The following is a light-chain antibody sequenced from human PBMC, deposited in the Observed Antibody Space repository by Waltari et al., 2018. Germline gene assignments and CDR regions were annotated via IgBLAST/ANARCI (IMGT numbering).Light chain of an antibody. J-gene: IGKJ4*01. CDR2: GAS. Sequence: EIVLTQSPGTLSLSPGERATLSCRASQTVRTTYLAWYQQKPGQAPTLLIYGASSRATGIPDRCSVSGSGTDFSLPISSLEPEDFAVYYCQQYDISPLPFGGGTKVEIK. CDR1: QTVRTTY. CDR3: QQYDISPLP. V-gene: IGKV3-20*01.